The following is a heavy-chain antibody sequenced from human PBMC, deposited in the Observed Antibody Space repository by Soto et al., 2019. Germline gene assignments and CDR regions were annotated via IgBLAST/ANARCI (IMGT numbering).Heavy chain of an antibody. Sequence: EVLLLESGGGLVQPGGSLRLSCAASGFTFSSYAMSWVRQAPGKGLEWVSAISGSGGSTYYADSVKGRFTISRDNSKNTLYLQMNSLRAEDTAVYYCAKPRDYGDYTAWFDPWGQGTLVTVSS. J-gene: IGHJ5*02. CDR1: GFTFSSYA. V-gene: IGHV3-23*01. CDR3: AKPRDYGDYTAWFDP. CDR2: ISGSGGST. D-gene: IGHD4-17*01.